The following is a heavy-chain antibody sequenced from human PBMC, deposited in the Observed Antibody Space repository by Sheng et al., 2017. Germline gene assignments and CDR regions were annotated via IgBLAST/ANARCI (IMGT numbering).Heavy chain of an antibody. CDR1: GGTFSSYA. J-gene: IGHJ6*03. CDR2: IIPILGIA. CDR3: ARDRATVTTGPDYYYYYMDV. V-gene: IGHV1-69*04. Sequence: QVQLVQSGAEVKKPGSSVKVSCKASGGTFSSYAISWVRQAPGQGLEWMGGIIPILGIANYAQKFQGRVTITADKSTSTAYMELSSLRSEDTAVYYCARDRATVTTGPDYYYYYMDVWGKGTTVTVSS. D-gene: IGHD4-17*01.